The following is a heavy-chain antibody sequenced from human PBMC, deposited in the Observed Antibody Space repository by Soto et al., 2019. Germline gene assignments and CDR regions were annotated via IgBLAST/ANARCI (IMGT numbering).Heavy chain of an antibody. D-gene: IGHD6-13*01. Sequence: SETLSLTCAVSGGSISSGGYSWSWIRQPPGKGLEWIGYIYHSGSTYYNPSLKSRVTISVDRSKNQFSLKLSSVTAADTAVYYCARGSEYSSSWYNWFDPWGQGTLVTVSS. V-gene: IGHV4-30-2*01. J-gene: IGHJ5*02. CDR3: ARGSEYSSSWYNWFDP. CDR1: GGSISSGGYS. CDR2: IYHSGST.